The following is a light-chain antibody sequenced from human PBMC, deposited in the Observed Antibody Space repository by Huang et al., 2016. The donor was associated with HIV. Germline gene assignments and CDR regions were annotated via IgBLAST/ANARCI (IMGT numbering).Light chain of an antibody. CDR2: LVS. J-gene: IGKJ2*01. Sequence: DIVMTQSPLSLPVTPGEPASISCRSSQSLLHSHGYNDLDWYLQKPGQSQQLLIYLVSNRASGVPDRFSGSGSGTDFTLKISRVEAEDVGVYYCMQALQTPYTFGQGTKLEIK. CDR3: MQALQTPYT. V-gene: IGKV2-28*01. CDR1: QSLLHSHGYND.